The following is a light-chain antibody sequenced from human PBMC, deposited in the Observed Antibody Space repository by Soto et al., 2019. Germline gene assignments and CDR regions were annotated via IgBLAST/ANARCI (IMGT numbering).Light chain of an antibody. V-gene: IGKV3-15*01. J-gene: IGKJ1*01. CDR3: QQYTNWPRT. CDR1: QIVSSN. Sequence: EIVMTQSPATLSVSPGERATLSCRASQIVSSNLAWDQQKPGQAPRLLIYGASTRATGIPARFSGSGSGTEFNLTISSLQSEASAVYYCQQYTNWPRTFGQGTKVEIK. CDR2: GAS.